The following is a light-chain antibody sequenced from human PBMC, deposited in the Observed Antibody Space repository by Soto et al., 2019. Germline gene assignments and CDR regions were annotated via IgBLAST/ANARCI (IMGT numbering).Light chain of an antibody. Sequence: DVVMTQSPLSLPVTLGQPASISCRSSQSLVHSDGNTYLNWFQQRPGQSPRRLIDKVSNRDSGYPDRFRGRGPGTAFARHRSRLEDEDVGVYYCLQGTRWPLPFGRGTRVDIK. V-gene: IGKV2-30*02. CDR3: LQGTRWPLP. J-gene: IGKJ1*01. CDR1: QSLVHSDGNTY. CDR2: KVS.